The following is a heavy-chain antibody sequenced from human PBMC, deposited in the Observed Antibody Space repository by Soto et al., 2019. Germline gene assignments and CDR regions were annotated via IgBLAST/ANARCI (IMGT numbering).Heavy chain of an antibody. CDR2: IIPIFGTA. D-gene: IGHD3-10*01. CDR1: GGTFSSYA. J-gene: IGHJ4*02. V-gene: IGHV1-69*13. CDR3: ARGRYYYGSGSYSDY. Sequence: LVKVACKTSGGTFSSYAGSWVRKAPGQGLEWMGGIIPIFGTANYAQKFQGRVTITADESTSTAYMELSSLRSEDTAVYYCARGRYYYGSGSYSDYWGQGTLVTVSS.